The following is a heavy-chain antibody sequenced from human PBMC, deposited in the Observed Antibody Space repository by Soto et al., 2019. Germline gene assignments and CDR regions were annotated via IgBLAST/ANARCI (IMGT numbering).Heavy chain of an antibody. V-gene: IGHV3-74*01. CDR3: GRGSGPRGRPY. D-gene: IGHD3-16*01. J-gene: IGHJ1*01. CDR2: ISGDGTTT. CDR1: GFIFTNYW. Sequence: GGSLRLSCAASGFIFTNYWMHWVRQAPGERLVWVARISGDGTTTTYVDSAKGRFTISKDNAKNTVYLQMNGLRTEDTAVYYCGRGSGPRGRPYWGQGITVTVSS.